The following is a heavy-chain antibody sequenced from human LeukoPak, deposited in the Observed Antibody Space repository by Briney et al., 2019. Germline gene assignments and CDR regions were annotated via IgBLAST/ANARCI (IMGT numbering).Heavy chain of an antibody. CDR1: GGSISSYY. CDR3: ARGLGPVAQKRYNWFDP. CDR2: INHSGST. Sequence: SETLSLTCTVSGGSISSYYWSWIRQPPGKGLEWIGEINHSGSTNYNPSLKSRVTISVDTSKNQFSLKLSSVTAADTAVYYCARGLGPVAQKRYNWFDPWGQGTLVTVSS. V-gene: IGHV4-34*01. J-gene: IGHJ5*02.